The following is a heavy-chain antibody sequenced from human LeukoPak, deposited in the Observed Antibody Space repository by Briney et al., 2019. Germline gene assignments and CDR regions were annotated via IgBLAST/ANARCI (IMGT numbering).Heavy chain of an antibody. J-gene: IGHJ3*02. CDR3: ATSPRGYCSSTSCYVSRYAFDI. V-gene: IGHV5-10-1*01. D-gene: IGHD2-2*01. CDR1: GYSFTSYW. Sequence: GESLRIFCKGSGYSFTSYWISWVRQMPGKGLEWMGRIDPSDSYTNYSPSFQGHVTISADKSISTAYLQWSSLKASDTAMYYCATSPRGYCSSTSCYVSRYAFDIWGQGTMVTVSS. CDR2: IDPSDSYT.